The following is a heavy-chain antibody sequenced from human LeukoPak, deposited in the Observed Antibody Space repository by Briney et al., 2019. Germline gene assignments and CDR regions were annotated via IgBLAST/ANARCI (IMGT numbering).Heavy chain of an antibody. D-gene: IGHD1-26*01. CDR1: GYSISRGYF. V-gene: IGHV4-38-2*02. CDR3: ARGPPERLDYYYYMDV. J-gene: IGHJ6*03. CDR2: IYHSGST. Sequence: SETLSLTCTVSGYSISRGYFWGWIRQPPGRGLEWIGNIYHSGSTYYSPSLKSRVTISVDTSKNQFSLKLSSVTAADTAVYYCARGPPERLDYYYYMDVWGKGTTVTISS.